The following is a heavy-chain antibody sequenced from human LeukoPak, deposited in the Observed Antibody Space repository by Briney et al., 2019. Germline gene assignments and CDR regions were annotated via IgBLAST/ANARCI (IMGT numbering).Heavy chain of an antibody. V-gene: IGHV3-23*01. CDR1: GFAFASFA. J-gene: IGHJ4*02. CDR3: AKSAQMAVGAYYFDH. CDR2: FSVSGGIK. D-gene: IGHD2-15*01. Sequence: QTGGSLRLSCAASGFAFASFALSWVRQAPGKGLEWVSVFSVSGGIKYYSDSVKGRFTISRDNSKNTLYLQMNSLRAEDTAVYYCAKSAQMAVGAYYFDHWGQGTLVTVSS.